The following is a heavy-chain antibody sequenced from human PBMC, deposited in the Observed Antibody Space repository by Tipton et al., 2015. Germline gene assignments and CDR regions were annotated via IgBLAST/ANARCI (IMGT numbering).Heavy chain of an antibody. CDR3: ARDAGRYYDSSGLSWYFDL. J-gene: IGHJ2*01. Sequence: TLSLTCAVSAYSISSDYYWGWIRQPPGKGLEWIGSISHSGNTYYNPSLKSRVTISVDTSKNQFSLKLSSVTAADTAVYYCARDAGRYYDSSGLSWYFDLWGRGTLVTVSS. V-gene: IGHV4-38-2*02. D-gene: IGHD3-22*01. CDR2: ISHSGNT. CDR1: AYSISSDYY.